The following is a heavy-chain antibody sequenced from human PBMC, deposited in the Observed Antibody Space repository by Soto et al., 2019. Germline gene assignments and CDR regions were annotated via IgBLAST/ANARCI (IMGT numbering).Heavy chain of an antibody. J-gene: IGHJ3*02. D-gene: IGHD3-22*01. Sequence: GASVKVSCKASGFTFTSSAVQWVRQARGQRLEWIGWIVVGSGNTNYAQKFQERVTITRDMSTSTAYMELSSLRSEDTAVYYCAAPRSSGPRYAFGIWGQGTMVTVSS. CDR1: GFTFTSSA. V-gene: IGHV1-58*01. CDR3: AAPRSSGPRYAFGI. CDR2: IVVGSGNT.